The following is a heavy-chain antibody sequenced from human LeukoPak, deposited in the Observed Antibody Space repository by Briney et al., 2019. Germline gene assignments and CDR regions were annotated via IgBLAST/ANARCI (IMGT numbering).Heavy chain of an antibody. Sequence: GASVKVSCKASGYTFTSYDINWVRQATGQGLEWMGWMNPNSGNTGYAQKFQGRVTITRNTSISTAYMELSSLRSEDTAVYYCARESGDYRSNWFDPWGQGTLVTVSS. CDR1: GYTFTSYD. V-gene: IGHV1-8*03. J-gene: IGHJ5*02. CDR2: MNPNSGNT. D-gene: IGHD4-11*01. CDR3: ARESGDYRSNWFDP.